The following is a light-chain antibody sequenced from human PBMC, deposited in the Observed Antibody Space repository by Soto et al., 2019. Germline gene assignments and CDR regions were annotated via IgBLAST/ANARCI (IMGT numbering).Light chain of an antibody. J-gene: IGKJ2*01. CDR2: GAS. CDR1: QSVSINY. V-gene: IGKV3-20*01. CDR3: QQYGSSPEYT. Sequence: EIVLTQSPGTLSLSPGERATLSCRASQSVSINYLAWYQHKPGQAPRLLIYGASTRAAGIPDRFSGSGSGTDFTLTISRLEPEDFAVYYCQQYGSSPEYTFGQGTKLEIK.